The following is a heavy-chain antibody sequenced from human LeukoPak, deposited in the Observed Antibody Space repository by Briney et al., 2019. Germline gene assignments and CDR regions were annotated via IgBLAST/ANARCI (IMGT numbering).Heavy chain of an antibody. D-gene: IGHD6-13*01. V-gene: IGHV1-69*05. J-gene: IGHJ5*02. Sequence: SVKVSCKASGGTFSSYAISWVRQAPGQGLEWMGGIIPIFGTANYAQKFQGRVTITTDESTSTAYMELSSLRSEDTAAYYCARDVGYIAAAGTSTWGQGTLVTVSS. CDR2: IIPIFGTA. CDR1: GGTFSSYA. CDR3: ARDVGYIAAAGTST.